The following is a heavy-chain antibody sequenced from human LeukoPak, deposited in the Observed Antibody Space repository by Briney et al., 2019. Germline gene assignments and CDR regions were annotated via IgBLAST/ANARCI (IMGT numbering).Heavy chain of an antibody. V-gene: IGHV3-23*01. CDR3: ARDLHDYVAMDV. CDR2: IGSDNKP. D-gene: IGHD3-10*02. Sequence: GGSLRLSCEASGFTFSAYAMTWVRQAPGQGLEWVSSIGSDNKPHYSESVKGRFAISSDNSKSMLFLQLNSLRAEDTALYYCARDLHDYVAMDVWGQGTTVTVSS. J-gene: IGHJ6*02. CDR1: GFTFSAYA.